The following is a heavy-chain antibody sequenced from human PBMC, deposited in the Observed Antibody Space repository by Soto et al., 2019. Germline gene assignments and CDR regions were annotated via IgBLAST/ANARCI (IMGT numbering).Heavy chain of an antibody. CDR1: GYSINSSKW. V-gene: IGHV4-28*01. CDR2: IYYSGST. D-gene: IGHD2-2*01. CDR3: ARTGDCSSTSCYAFYYYGMDV. Sequence: SETLSLTCAVSGYSINSSKWWGWIRQPPGKGLEWIGYIYYSGSTYYNPSLKSRVTMSVDTSKNQFSLKLSSVTAVDTAVYYCARTGDCSSTSCYAFYYYGMDVWGQGTTVT. J-gene: IGHJ6*02.